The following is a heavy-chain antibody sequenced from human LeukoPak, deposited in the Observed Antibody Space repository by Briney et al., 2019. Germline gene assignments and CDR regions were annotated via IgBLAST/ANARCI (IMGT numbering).Heavy chain of an antibody. D-gene: IGHD3-10*01. CDR3: ARDYPFNYYYGSGSYYSNWFDP. Sequence: ASVKVSCKASGYTFTSYGISWVRQAPGQGLEWMGWISAYNGNTNYAQKLQGRVIMTTDTSTSTAYMELRSLRSDDTAVYYCARDYPFNYYYGSGSYYSNWFDPWGQGTLVTVSS. J-gene: IGHJ5*02. CDR1: GYTFTSYG. CDR2: ISAYNGNT. V-gene: IGHV1-18*04.